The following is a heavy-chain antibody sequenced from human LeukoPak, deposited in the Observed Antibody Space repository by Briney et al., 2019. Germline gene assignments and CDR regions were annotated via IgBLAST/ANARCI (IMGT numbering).Heavy chain of an antibody. D-gene: IGHD3-16*01. Sequence: ASAKVSCKASGYTFTGYYMHWVRQAPGQGLEWMGWINPNSGGTNYAQKFQGRVTMTRDTSISTAYMELSRLRSDDTAVYYCARVSGWGHMYYFDYWGQGTLVTVSS. CDR2: INPNSGGT. CDR3: ARVSGWGHMYYFDY. CDR1: GYTFTGYY. J-gene: IGHJ4*02. V-gene: IGHV1-2*02.